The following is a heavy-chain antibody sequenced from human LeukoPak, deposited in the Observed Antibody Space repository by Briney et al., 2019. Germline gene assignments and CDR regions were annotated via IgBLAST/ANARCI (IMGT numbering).Heavy chain of an antibody. CDR3: ARDGPAQMVDLDY. Sequence: GDSVKVSCKASGYTFSGTGWYLCWLRQAPGHGLECMGWIHPNNGDTAYAQKFEGRVAMTRDTSISTAYMELRRLRPDDTAVYFCARDGPAQMVDLDYWGQGTLVTVSS. J-gene: IGHJ4*02. D-gene: IGHD3-10*01. CDR1: GYTFSGTGWY. CDR2: IHPNNGDT. V-gene: IGHV1-2*02.